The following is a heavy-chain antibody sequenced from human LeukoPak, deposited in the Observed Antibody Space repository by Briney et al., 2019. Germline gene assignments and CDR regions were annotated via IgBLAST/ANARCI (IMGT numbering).Heavy chain of an antibody. CDR3: ARGLNIGNYYDSSGYIRRKYYFDY. CDR1: GGSISSSSYY. J-gene: IGHJ4*02. Sequence: KPSETLSLTCTVSGGSISSSSYYWGWIRQPRGKGVEWIESIYYSGSTYYNPSLKSRVTISVDTSKTQFSLKLSSVTAADTAVYYCARGLNIGNYYDSSGYIRRKYYFDYWGQGTLVTVSS. CDR2: IYYSGST. V-gene: IGHV4-39*01. D-gene: IGHD3-22*01.